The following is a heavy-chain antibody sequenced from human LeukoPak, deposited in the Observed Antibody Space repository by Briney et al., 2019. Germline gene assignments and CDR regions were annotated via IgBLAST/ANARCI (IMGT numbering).Heavy chain of an antibody. D-gene: IGHD3-22*01. CDR3: ARDISSGYCDAFDI. CDR2: IYSGGST. J-gene: IGHJ3*02. CDR1: GFTVSSNY. V-gene: IGHV3-66*01. Sequence: GGSLRLSCAASGFTVSSNYMSWVRQAPGKGLEWVSVIYSGGSTYYADSVKGRFTISRDNSKNTLYLQMNSLRAEGTAVYYCARDISSGYCDAFDIWGQGTMVTVSS.